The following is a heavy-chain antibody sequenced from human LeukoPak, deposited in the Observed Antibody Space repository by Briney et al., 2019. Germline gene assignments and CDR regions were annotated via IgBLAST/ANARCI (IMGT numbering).Heavy chain of an antibody. CDR1: GFSFSNYA. CDR2: ISSSSSTI. D-gene: IGHD1-26*01. V-gene: IGHV3-48*01. J-gene: IGHJ6*03. CDR3: ARDPYSGSYLYYYYYYMDV. Sequence: GGSLRLSCAASGFSFSNYAMSWVRQAPGKGLGWVSYISSSSSTIYYADSVKGRFTISRDNAKNSLYLQMNSLRAEDTAVYYCARDPYSGSYLYYYYYYMDVWGKGTTVTVSS.